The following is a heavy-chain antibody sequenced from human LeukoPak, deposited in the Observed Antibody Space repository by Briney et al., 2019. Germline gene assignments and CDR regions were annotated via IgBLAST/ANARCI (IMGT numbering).Heavy chain of an antibody. Sequence: GGSLRLSCAASGFTFSSYALSWVRQAPGTGLEWVSTINGGGSTTYYADSVKGRFTITRDNSKSTLSLQLNSLRGEDTAIYFCVKGPWYFDILTGFFDSWGQGTLVTVSS. CDR2: INGGGSTT. CDR1: GFTFSSYA. J-gene: IGHJ4*01. CDR3: VKGPWYFDILTGFFDS. D-gene: IGHD3-9*01. V-gene: IGHV3-23*01.